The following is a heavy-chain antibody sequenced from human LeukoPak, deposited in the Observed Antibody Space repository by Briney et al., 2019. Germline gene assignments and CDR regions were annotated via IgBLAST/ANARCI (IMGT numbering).Heavy chain of an antibody. Sequence: GASVKVSCKASGYTFTGYYMHWVRQAPGQGLEWMGWINPNSGGTNYAQKFQGRVTMTRDTSISTAYMELSRLRSDDTAVYYCARETGGLLGGKYYGMDVWGQGTTVTVSS. CDR1: GYTFTGYY. J-gene: IGHJ6*02. V-gene: IGHV1-2*02. CDR2: INPNSGGT. CDR3: ARETGGLLGGKYYGMDV. D-gene: IGHD1-26*01.